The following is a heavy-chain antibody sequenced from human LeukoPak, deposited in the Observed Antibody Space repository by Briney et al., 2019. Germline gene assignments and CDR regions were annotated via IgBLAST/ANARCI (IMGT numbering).Heavy chain of an antibody. V-gene: IGHV1-69*04. Sequence: SVKVSCKASGGTFSSYAISWVRQAPGQGLEWMGRIIPILGIANYAQKFQGRVTITADKSTSTAYMELSSLRSEDTAVYYCARDPGRYCGSTSCLNWGQGTLVTVSS. CDR2: IIPILGIA. CDR3: ARDPGRYCGSTSCLN. D-gene: IGHD2-2*01. J-gene: IGHJ4*02. CDR1: GGTFSSYA.